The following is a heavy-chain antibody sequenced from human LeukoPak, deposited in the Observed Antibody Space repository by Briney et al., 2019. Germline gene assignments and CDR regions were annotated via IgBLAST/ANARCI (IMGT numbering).Heavy chain of an antibody. D-gene: IGHD3-22*01. CDR3: AKSFYYDSSGFIANGVFDV. CDR2: IGGNNGSI. CDR1: GFNFEDYA. J-gene: IGHJ3*01. Sequence: GGSLRLSCAASGFNFEDYAMHWVRQVPGKGLEWVAGIGGNNGSIGYADSVKGRFTISRNNARDFLDLQMNSLRAEDTALYYCAKSFYYDSSGFIANGVFDVWGQGTMVTVSS. V-gene: IGHV3-9*01.